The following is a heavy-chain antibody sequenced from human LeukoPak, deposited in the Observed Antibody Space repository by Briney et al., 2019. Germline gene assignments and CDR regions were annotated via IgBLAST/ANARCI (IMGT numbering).Heavy chain of an antibody. D-gene: IGHD3-16*01. J-gene: IGHJ4*02. Sequence: SVKVSCKASGGTFTNYAISWVRQAPGQGLEWMGGIIPMYGRGNYAQKFQGRVTITADESTSTVYMELRSLTSEDTAVYYCARGQSSLGSPYYFDYWGQGTLVTVSS. CDR2: IIPMYGRG. CDR1: GGTFTNYA. V-gene: IGHV1-69*01. CDR3: ARGQSSLGSPYYFDY.